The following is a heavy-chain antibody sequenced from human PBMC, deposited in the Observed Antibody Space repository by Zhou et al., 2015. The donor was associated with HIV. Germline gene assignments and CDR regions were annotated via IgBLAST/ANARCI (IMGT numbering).Heavy chain of an antibody. CDR3: TGETGLVPWI. J-gene: IGHJ4*02. CDR2: IRSEGSGGTA. D-gene: IGHD3-16*01. CDR1: GFTFGDYV. Sequence: DVQLVESGGGLVKPGRSLTLSCTASGFTFGDYVMSWFRQPPGKGLEWVGFIRSEGSGGTAEYAASVKGRFILSRDDSKSTAFLQMNNVKTEDSAVYYCTGETGLVPWIWGQGTRVTVSS. V-gene: IGHV3-49*05.